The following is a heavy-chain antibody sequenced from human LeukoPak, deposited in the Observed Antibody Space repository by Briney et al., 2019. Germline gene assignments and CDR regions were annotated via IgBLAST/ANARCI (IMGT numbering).Heavy chain of an antibody. CDR3: AKVTGGDMITYGGLDY. J-gene: IGHJ4*02. D-gene: IGHD3-16*01. CDR2: ISGNGDTT. CDR1: GFTFSSYA. V-gene: IGHV3-23*01. Sequence: GGSLRLSCAASGFTFSSYAMSWVRQAPGKGLEWVSAISGNGDTTYYTDSVKGRFTISRGNSKNTLYLQMNSLRAEDTAVYYCAKVTGGDMITYGGLDYWGQGTLVTVSS.